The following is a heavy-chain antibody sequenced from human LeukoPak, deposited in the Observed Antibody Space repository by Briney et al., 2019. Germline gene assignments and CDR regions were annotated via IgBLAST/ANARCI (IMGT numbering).Heavy chain of an antibody. J-gene: IGHJ3*02. V-gene: IGHV4-34*01. Sequence: PSETLSLTCAVYGGSFSGYYWSWIRQPPAKGLEWIGEINHSGSTNYNPSLKSRVTMSVDTYKNQFSLKLSSVTDADTAVYYCPIRRRCIYDSDSYGNDAFAIWGQGTMVTVSS. CDR1: GGSFSGYY. CDR3: PIRRRCIYDSDSYGNDAFAI. D-gene: IGHD3-22*01. CDR2: INHSGST.